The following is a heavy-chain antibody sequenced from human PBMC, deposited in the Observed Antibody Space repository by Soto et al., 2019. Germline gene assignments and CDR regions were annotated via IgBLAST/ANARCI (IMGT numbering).Heavy chain of an antibody. Sequence: VQLVQSGAEVKKPGASVRVSCKPSEYAFSSYAIHWVRQAPGQRLEWMGWINAGNGQTRYSQKFQGRLIITANKSAKSAYMQLDSLTSGDTAVYYCASPHDFWSNYFDYWGHGTLVTVSS. CDR2: INAGNGQT. V-gene: IGHV1-3*01. CDR1: EYAFSSYA. J-gene: IGHJ5*01. D-gene: IGHD3-3*01. CDR3: ASPHDFWSNYFDY.